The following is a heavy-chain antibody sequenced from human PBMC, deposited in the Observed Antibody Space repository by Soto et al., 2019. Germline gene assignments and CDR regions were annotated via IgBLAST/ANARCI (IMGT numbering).Heavy chain of an antibody. V-gene: IGHV3-30-3*01. D-gene: IGHD1-26*01. CDR2: ISYDGSNK. CDR3: ARVGGEGYFDY. Sequence: QVQLVESGGGVVQPGRSLRLSCAASGFTFSSYAMHWVRQAPGKGLEWVAVISYDGSNKYYADSVKGRFTISRDNSKNTLYLQMNSRRAEDTAVYYCARVGGEGYFDYWGQGTLVTVSS. CDR1: GFTFSSYA. J-gene: IGHJ4*02.